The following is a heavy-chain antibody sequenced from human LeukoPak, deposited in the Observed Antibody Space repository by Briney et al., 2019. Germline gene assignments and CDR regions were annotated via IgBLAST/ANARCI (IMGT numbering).Heavy chain of an antibody. CDR1: GFTFSSYA. CDR2: ISYDGSNK. Sequence: PGRSLRLSCAASGFTFSSYAMHWVRQAPGKGLEGVAVISYDGSNKYYADSVKGRFTISRDNSKNTLYLQMNSLRAEDTAVYYCARDPPSSYYDFWSGYQPNYYYYGMDVWGQGTTVTVSS. CDR3: ARDPPSSYYDFWSGYQPNYYYYGMDV. V-gene: IGHV3-30-3*01. J-gene: IGHJ6*02. D-gene: IGHD3-3*01.